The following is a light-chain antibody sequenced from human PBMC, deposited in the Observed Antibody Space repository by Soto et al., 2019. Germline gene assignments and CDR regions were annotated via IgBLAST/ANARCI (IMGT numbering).Light chain of an antibody. V-gene: IGLV3-21*04. J-gene: IGLJ2*01. CDR3: QVWHSSSDHPV. Sequence: SYVVTQSPSVSVAPGKTARITCGGNNIGSKSVHWYQQKPGQAPVVVIYYDSDRPSGIPERFSGSNSGNTATLTISRVEAGDEADYYCQVWHSSSDHPVFGGGTKLTVL. CDR1: NIGSKS. CDR2: YDS.